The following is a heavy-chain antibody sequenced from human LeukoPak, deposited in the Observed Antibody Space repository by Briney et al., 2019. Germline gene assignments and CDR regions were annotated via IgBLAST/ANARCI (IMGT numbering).Heavy chain of an antibody. Sequence: SETLSLTCAVSGGSISSGGYSWSWVRQPPGKGLEWIGYIYHSGSTYYNPSLKSRVTISVDRSKNQFSLKLSSVTAADTAVYYCARATGSAAAGSGAFDPWGQGTLVTVSS. CDR3: ARATGSAAAGSGAFDP. CDR2: IYHSGST. J-gene: IGHJ5*02. V-gene: IGHV4-30-2*01. D-gene: IGHD6-13*01. CDR1: GGSISSGGYS.